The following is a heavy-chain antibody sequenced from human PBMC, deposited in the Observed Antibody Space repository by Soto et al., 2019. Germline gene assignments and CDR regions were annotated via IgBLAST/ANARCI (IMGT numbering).Heavy chain of an antibody. Sequence: QLQLQESGPGLVKPSETLSLTCTVSGGSISSSSYYWGWIRQPPGKGLEWIGSIYYSGSTYYNPSFKSRVTISVDTSKNQFSLKLSSVTAADTAVYYCARQIDSSSWYRFAWFDPWGQGTLVTVSS. D-gene: IGHD6-13*01. CDR3: ARQIDSSSWYRFAWFDP. J-gene: IGHJ5*02. CDR2: IYYSGST. CDR1: GGSISSSSYY. V-gene: IGHV4-39*01.